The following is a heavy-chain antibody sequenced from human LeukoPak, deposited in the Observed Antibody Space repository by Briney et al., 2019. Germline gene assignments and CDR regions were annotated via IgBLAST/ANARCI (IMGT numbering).Heavy chain of an antibody. CDR2: ISYDGGNK. D-gene: IGHD5-12*01. Sequence: GGSLRLSCEASGFTFNSYAVHWVRQAPGKGLEWVAVISYDGGNKFYADSVKGRFTISRDNSKNTLDLQMGSLRAEDTAIYYCARDQLAYSGYDTLFAYWGQGTLVTVSS. V-gene: IGHV3-30*04. CDR3: ARDQLAYSGYDTLFAY. J-gene: IGHJ4*02. CDR1: GFTFNSYA.